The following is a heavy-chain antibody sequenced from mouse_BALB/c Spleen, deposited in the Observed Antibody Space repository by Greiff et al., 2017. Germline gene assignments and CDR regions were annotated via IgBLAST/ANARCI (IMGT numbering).Heavy chain of an antibody. CDR2: ISYSGST. CDR1: GYSITSDYA. D-gene: IGHD3-1*01. Sequence: EVKLQESGPGLVKPSQSLSLTCTVTGYSITSDYAWNWIRQFPGNKLEWMGYISYSGSTSYNPSLKSRISITRDTSKNQFFLQLNSVTTEDTATYYCARRGSSGYCAMDYWGQGTSVTVSS. J-gene: IGHJ4*01. V-gene: IGHV3-2*02. CDR3: ARRGSSGYCAMDY.